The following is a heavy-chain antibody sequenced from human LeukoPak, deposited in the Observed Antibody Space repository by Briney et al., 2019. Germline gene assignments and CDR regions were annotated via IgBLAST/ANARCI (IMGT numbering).Heavy chain of an antibody. CDR2: ISSSSSYI. CDR1: GFTFSSYS. CDR3: AREDHGDYVFGH. V-gene: IGHV3-21*01. D-gene: IGHD4-17*01. J-gene: IGHJ4*02. Sequence: GGSLRVSCAASGFTFSSYSMNWVRQAPGKGLEWVSSISSSSSYIYYADSVKGRFTISRDNAKNSLYLQMNSLSAEDTAVYYCAREDHGDYVFGHWGQGTLVTVSS.